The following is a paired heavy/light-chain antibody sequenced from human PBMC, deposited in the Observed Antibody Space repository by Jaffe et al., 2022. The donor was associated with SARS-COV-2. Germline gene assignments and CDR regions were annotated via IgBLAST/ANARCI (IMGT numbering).Light chain of an antibody. CDR1: QSISSW. Sequence: DIQMTQSPSTLSASVGDRVTITCRASQSISSWLAWYQQKPGKAPKLLIYKASSLESGVPSRFSGSGSGTEFTLTISSLQPDDFATYYCQQYNSPWTFGQGTKVEIK. V-gene: IGKV1-5*03. CDR3: QQYNSPWT. J-gene: IGKJ1*01. CDR2: KAS.
Heavy chain of an antibody. CDR1: GYTFTSYG. Sequence: QVQLVQSGAEVKKPGASVKVSCKASGYTFTSYGISWVRQAPGQGLEWMGWISAYNGNTNYAQKLQGRVTMTTDTSTSTAYMELRSLRSDDTAVYYCARGVGYCSSTSCYSPFDYWGQGTLVTVSS. D-gene: IGHD2-2*02. CDR2: ISAYNGNT. V-gene: IGHV1-18*01. J-gene: IGHJ4*02. CDR3: ARGVGYCSSTSCYSPFDY.